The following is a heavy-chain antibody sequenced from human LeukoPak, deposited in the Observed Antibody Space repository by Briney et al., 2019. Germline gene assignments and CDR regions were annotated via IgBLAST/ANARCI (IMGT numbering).Heavy chain of an antibody. J-gene: IGHJ4*03. CDR2: VNHRGSA. CDR3: AGSRDETTSSSDLDS. CDR1: SGSFSGYY. D-gene: IGHD6-6*01. V-gene: IGHV4-34*01. Sequence: SETLSLTCAVNSGSFSGYYWTWIRQPPGKGLEWIGEVNHRGSANYNPSLKSRVTISVDTSKNQFSLKLSSVTAADTAVYYCAGSRDETTSSSDLDSWGHGTLVTVSS.